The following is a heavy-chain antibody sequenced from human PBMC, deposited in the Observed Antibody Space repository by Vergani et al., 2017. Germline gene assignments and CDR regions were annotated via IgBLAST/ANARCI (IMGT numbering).Heavy chain of an antibody. CDR3: GVIMVRSPRPDNWFDS. CDR2: MFHTGEA. D-gene: IGHD3-10*01. CDR1: GYSISRGFY. J-gene: IGHJ5*01. V-gene: IGHV4-38-2*02. Sequence: QIQLQESGPGLVKPSETLSLTCSVSGYSISRGFYWAWIRQTPEKGLEWIVGMFHTGEASNSPSLQSRVAFSMDTSKNQFSLQLPSVTAADTAVYFCGVIMVRSPRPDNWFDSWGRGTLVTVSS.